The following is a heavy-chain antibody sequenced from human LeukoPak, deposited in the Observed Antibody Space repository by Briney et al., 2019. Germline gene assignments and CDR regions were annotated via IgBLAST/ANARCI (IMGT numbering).Heavy chain of an antibody. CDR1: GFTFNTYA. D-gene: IGHD3-22*01. CDR2: ISYDGGSK. V-gene: IGHV3-30*18. CDR3: AKDQSYFDPSAYQGPIDY. Sequence: GGSLRLSCAASGFTFNTYAIHWVRQAPGKGPEWVAVISYDGGSKYYADSVKGRFTISRDNPKSTLYLQMNSLRSEDTAVYYCAKDQSYFDPSAYQGPIDYWGQGTLVTVSS. J-gene: IGHJ4*02.